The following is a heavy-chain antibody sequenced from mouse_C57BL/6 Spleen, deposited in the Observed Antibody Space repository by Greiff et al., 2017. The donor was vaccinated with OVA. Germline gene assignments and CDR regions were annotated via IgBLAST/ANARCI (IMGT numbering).Heavy chain of an antibody. Sequence: VQLQESGRGLVQPSQSLSITCTVSGFSLTSYGVHWVRQPPGKGLEWLGVIWSGGSTDYPAAFISRLSIIKDNSKSQVFFNMNRLQADDTDIYYRAKRATGYYEYDNYAMDYWGQGTSVTVSS. CDR2: IWSGGST. D-gene: IGHD2-4*01. CDR1: GFSLTSYG. V-gene: IGHV2-4*01. J-gene: IGHJ4*01. CDR3: AKRATGYYEYDNYAMDY.